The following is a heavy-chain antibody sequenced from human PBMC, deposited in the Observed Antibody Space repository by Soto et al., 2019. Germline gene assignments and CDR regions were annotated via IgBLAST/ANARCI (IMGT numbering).Heavy chain of an antibody. Sequence: SETLSLTCTVSGDSITGYYWSWVRQPAGKGLEWIGRIYTSGSTSYNPSLESRVTMSLDTSKNQLSLKLTSVTAADTAVYYCVTTSSWFRGFYFEYWGQGTLVTVSS. D-gene: IGHD6-13*01. V-gene: IGHV4-4*07. CDR3: VTTSSWFRGFYFEY. J-gene: IGHJ4*02. CDR1: GDSITGYY. CDR2: IYTSGST.